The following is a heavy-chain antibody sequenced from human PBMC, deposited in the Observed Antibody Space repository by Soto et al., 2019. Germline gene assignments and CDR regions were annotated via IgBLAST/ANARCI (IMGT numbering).Heavy chain of an antibody. CDR1: GFTFSSYA. CDR2: ISGSGGST. CDR3: AKVGEVVVVAATLADY. Sequence: EVQLLESGGGLVQPGGSLRLSCAASGFTFSSYAMSWVRQAPGKGLEWVSAISGSGGSTYYADSVKGRFTISRDNSKNTLYLQMNSLRAEDTAVYYCAKVGEVVVVAATLADYWGQGTLVTVSS. V-gene: IGHV3-23*01. J-gene: IGHJ4*02. D-gene: IGHD2-15*01.